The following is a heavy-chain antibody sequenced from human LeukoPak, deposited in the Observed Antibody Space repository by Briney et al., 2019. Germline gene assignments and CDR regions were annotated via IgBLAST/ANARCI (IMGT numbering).Heavy chain of an antibody. CDR2: IGTAGEI. D-gene: IGHD6-13*01. CDR3: ARAAYSSTWYSRYFDL. V-gene: IGHV3-13*01. CDR1: GFTFSSYD. Sequence: GGSLRLSCAASGFTFSSYDIHWVRQATGKGLEWVSGIGTAGEIYYPGSVKGRFTISRENAKNSLYLQMTSLRAGDTAVYYCARAAYSSTWYSRYFDLWGRGTLVTVSS. J-gene: IGHJ2*01.